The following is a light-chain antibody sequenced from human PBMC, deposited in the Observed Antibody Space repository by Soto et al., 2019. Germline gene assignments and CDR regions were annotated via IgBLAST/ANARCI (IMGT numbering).Light chain of an antibody. J-gene: IGKJ4*01. CDR2: AAS. CDR3: QQYNIYPLT. CDR1: QGINSW. V-gene: IGKV1D-16*01. Sequence: DVQMTQSPSSLSASVGDRVTITCRACQGINSWLAWYQQKPEKARKSLIYAASSLQTGVPPRFSGSGSGTDFTLTIRNLQPEDSATYYCQQYNIYPLTFGGGTKVEIK.